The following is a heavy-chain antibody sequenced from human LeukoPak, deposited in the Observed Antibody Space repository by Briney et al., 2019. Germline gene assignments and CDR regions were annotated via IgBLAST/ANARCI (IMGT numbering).Heavy chain of an antibody. J-gene: IGHJ4*02. D-gene: IGHD2-2*01. V-gene: IGHV3-23*01. CDR2: ISGSGGST. CDR3: AKIRGQPRPPRSSVVPAAYDY. Sequence: GGSLRLSCAASGFTFSSYAMSWVRQAPGKGLEWVSAISGSGGSTYYADSVKGRFTISRDNSKNTLYLQMNSLRAEDTAVYYRAKIRGQPRPPRSSVVPAAYDYWGQGTLVTVSS. CDR1: GFTFSSYA.